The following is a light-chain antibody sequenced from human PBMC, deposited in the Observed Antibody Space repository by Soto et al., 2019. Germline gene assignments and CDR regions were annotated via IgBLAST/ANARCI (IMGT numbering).Light chain of an antibody. J-gene: IGKJ1*01. V-gene: IGKV3-20*01. CDR3: QQYGSSPPWT. CDR1: QSVSSSY. Sequence: EIVLTQSPGTLSLSPGERATLSCRASQSVSSSYLAWYQQKPGQAPRLRIYGASSRATGIPDRFSGSGSGTDFALTISRLEPEEFAVYYCQQYGSSPPWTCGQGTKVEIK. CDR2: GAS.